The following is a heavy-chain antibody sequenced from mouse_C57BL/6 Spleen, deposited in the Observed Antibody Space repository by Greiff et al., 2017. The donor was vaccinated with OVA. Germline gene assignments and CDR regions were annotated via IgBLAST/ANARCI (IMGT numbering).Heavy chain of an antibody. CDR1: GYSFTDYN. CDR2: INPNYGTT. Sequence: VQLQQSGPELVKPGASVKISCKASGYSFTDYNMNWVKQSNGKSLEWIGVINPNYGTTSYNQKFKGKATLTVDQSSSTAYMQLNSLTSEDSAGYYCARSWYYGSSWYFDVWGTGTTVTVSS. D-gene: IGHD1-1*01. V-gene: IGHV1-39*01. CDR3: ARSWYYGSSWYFDV. J-gene: IGHJ1*03.